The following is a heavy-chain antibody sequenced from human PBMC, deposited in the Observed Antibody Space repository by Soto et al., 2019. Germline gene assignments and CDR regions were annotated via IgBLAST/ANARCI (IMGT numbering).Heavy chain of an antibody. CDR2: ISGSGDST. CDR1: GFTFSSYA. J-gene: IGHJ4*02. CDR3: AKYYDIGGVSYFDY. Sequence: EVQLLESGGGLVKPGGSLRLSCAASGFTFSSYAMSWVRQAPGKGLEWVSAISGSGDSTFYADYVKGRFTISRDISKNTLCLQLNSLGAEDTAVDSCAKYYDIGGVSYFDYWGQGTLVTVSS. V-gene: IGHV3-23*01. D-gene: IGHD3-9*01.